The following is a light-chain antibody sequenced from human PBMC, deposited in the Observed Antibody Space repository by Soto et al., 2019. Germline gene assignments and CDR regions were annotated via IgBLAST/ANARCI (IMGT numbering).Light chain of an antibody. CDR3: SSYASSSTVV. V-gene: IGLV2-14*01. CDR2: DVS. J-gene: IGLJ2*01. Sequence: QSALTQPASVYGSPGQSITLSCTGTSSDVGGYNYVSWYQQHPGKAPKLMIYDVSNRPSGVANRFSGSKSGNTSSLTISGLQADDEADYYCSSYASSSTVVFGGGTKLPVL. CDR1: SSDVGGYNY.